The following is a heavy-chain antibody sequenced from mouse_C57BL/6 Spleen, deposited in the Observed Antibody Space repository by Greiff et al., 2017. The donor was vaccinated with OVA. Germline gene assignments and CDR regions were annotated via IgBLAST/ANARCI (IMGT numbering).Heavy chain of an antibody. CDR1: GFTFSDYG. J-gene: IGHJ3*01. CDR3: ARGYDYDEEFAY. V-gene: IGHV5-17*01. Sequence: DVQLVESGGGLVKPGGSLKLSCAASGFTFSDYGMHWVRQAPEKGLEWVAYISSGSSTISYADTVKGRFTISRDNAKNTLFLHMTSLRSEDTAMYYCARGYDYDEEFAYWGQGTLVTVSA. D-gene: IGHD2-4*01. CDR2: ISSGSSTI.